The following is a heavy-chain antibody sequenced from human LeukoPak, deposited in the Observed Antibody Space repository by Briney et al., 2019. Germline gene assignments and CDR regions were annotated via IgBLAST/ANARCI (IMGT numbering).Heavy chain of an antibody. Sequence: SETLSLTCTVSGGSISNYYWSWLRQPPGKGLEWIGYVYDSGSTNYNPSLKSRVTISLDTSRRQFSLKLSPVTAADTAVYYCARMDTFMVLAYWGQGTLVTVSS. D-gene: IGHD5-18*01. V-gene: IGHV4-59*01. CDR2: VYDSGST. CDR1: GGSISNYY. CDR3: ARMDTFMVLAY. J-gene: IGHJ4*02.